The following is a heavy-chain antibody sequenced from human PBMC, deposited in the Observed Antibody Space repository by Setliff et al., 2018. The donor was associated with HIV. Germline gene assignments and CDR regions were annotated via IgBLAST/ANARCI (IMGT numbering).Heavy chain of an antibody. D-gene: IGHD6-13*01. J-gene: IGHJ4*02. CDR3: EVAGQWGSWYWDY. CDR1: GGSISGHY. Sequence: SETLSLTCTVSGGSISGHYWSWIRQPPGRGLEWIGRIYTSGSTNYNPSLKSRVTISVDTSKNQFSLKLSSVTAADTAVYYCEVAGQWGSWYWDYWGQGTLVTVSS. CDR2: IYTSGST. V-gene: IGHV4-4*08.